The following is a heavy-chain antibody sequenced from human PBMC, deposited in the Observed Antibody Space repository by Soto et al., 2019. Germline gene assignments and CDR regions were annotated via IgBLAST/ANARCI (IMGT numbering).Heavy chain of an antibody. CDR3: ARGGAFAY. D-gene: IGHD3-16*01. CDR1: GGSISSGGYS. Sequence: SETLSLTCAVSGGSISSGGYSWSWIRQPPGKGLEWIGYIYHSGSTYYNPSLKSRVTISVDTSKNQFSLKLSSVTAADTAVYYCARGGAFAYWGQGTLVTVSS. CDR2: IYHSGST. V-gene: IGHV4-30-2*05. J-gene: IGHJ4*02.